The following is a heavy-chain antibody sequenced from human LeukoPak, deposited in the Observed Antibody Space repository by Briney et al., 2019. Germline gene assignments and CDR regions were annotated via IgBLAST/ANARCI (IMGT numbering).Heavy chain of an antibody. D-gene: IGHD6-13*01. J-gene: IGHJ4*02. CDR3: AKDCLNGVAAAGPNFDY. Sequence: GGSLRLSCAASGFTFSSYGMTWVRQAPGKGLEWVSTVSGSGGTTYYADSVKGRFTISRDNSKNTLYLQMNSLRAEDTAVYYCAKDCLNGVAAAGPNFDYWGQGTLVTVSS. CDR2: VSGSGGTT. CDR1: GFTFSSYG. V-gene: IGHV3-23*01.